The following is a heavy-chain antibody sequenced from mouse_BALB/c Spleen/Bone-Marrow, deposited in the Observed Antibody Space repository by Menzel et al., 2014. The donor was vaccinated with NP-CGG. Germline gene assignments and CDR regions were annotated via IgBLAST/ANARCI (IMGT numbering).Heavy chain of an antibody. V-gene: IGHV1-4*02. CDR2: INPSSGYT. J-gene: IGHJ3*01. Sequence: VNVVESAAELARPGASVKMSCKASGYTFTSYTMHWVKQRPGQGLEWIGYINPSSGYTEYNQKFKDKTTLTAGKSSSTAYMQLSSLTSEDSAVYYCAREEWSTGFAYWGQGTLVTVSA. CDR3: AREEWSTGFAY. CDR1: GYTFTSYT. D-gene: IGHD1-1*02.